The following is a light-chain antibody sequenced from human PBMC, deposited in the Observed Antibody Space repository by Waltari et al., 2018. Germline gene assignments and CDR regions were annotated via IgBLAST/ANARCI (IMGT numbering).Light chain of an antibody. V-gene: IGLV3-25*03. CDR3: QATDSRV. J-gene: IGLJ2*01. CDR1: DLPNQY. CDR2: KDI. Sequence: FQLTQSPSVSVSPGQTARLPCSGSDLPNQYSYWYQQKPGQAPVLIIFKDIDRPSGIPERFSASRSGTVVTLTINGVLAEDESDYYCQATDSRVFGGGTKLTV.